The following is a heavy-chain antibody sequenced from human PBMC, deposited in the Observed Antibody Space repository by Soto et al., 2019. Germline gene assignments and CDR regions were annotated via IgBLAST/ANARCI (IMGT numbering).Heavy chain of an antibody. V-gene: IGHV1-18*04. D-gene: IGHD2-2*01. CDR3: ARSPPRTYCSSTSCYLSPYFDY. CDR2: ISAYNGNT. J-gene: IGHJ4*02. Sequence: GASVKVSCKASGYTFTSYGISWARQAPGQGLEWMGWISAYNGNTNYAQKLQGRVTMTTDTSTSTAYMELRSLRSDDTAVYYCARSPPRTYCSSTSCYLSPYFDYWGQGTLVTVSS. CDR1: GYTFTSYG.